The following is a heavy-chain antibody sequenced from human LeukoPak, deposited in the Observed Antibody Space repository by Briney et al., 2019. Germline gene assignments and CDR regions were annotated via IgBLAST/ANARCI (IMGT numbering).Heavy chain of an antibody. D-gene: IGHD3-22*01. J-gene: IGHJ3*02. Sequence: GGSLRLSCAASGFTFSSHAMSWVRQAPGKGLEWVSAISGSGGSTYYADSVKGRFTISRDNSKNTLYLQMNSLRAEDTAVYYCAKDPQLYYYDSSGGEAFDIWGQGTMVTVSS. V-gene: IGHV3-23*01. CDR3: AKDPQLYYYDSSGGEAFDI. CDR2: ISGSGGST. CDR1: GFTFSSHA.